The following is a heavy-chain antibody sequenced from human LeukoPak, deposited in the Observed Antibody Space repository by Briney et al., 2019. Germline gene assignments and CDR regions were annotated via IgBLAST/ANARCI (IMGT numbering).Heavy chain of an antibody. Sequence: GGSLRLSCAASGFTFDDYGMSWVRQAPGKGLEWVSGIHWNGGSTGHADSVKGRFTISRDNAKNSLYLQMNSLRAEDTAVYYCARGPDVLRFSPIDYWGQGTLVTVSS. D-gene: IGHD3-3*01. CDR3: ARGPDVLRFSPIDY. CDR1: GFTFDDYG. CDR2: IHWNGGST. J-gene: IGHJ4*02. V-gene: IGHV3-20*04.